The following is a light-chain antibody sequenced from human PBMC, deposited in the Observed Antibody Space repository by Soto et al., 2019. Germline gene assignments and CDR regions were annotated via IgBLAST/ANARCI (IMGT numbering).Light chain of an antibody. V-gene: IGKV1-5*03. CDR2: KAS. CDR3: QQYNGYSLT. Sequence: DIQMTQSPSTLSASVGDRVTITCRASQSISSWLAWYQQKPGKAPNLLIYKASTLESGVPSRFSGSGSGTEFTLTISSLQPDDFATYYCQQYNGYSLTFGQGTRLEIK. CDR1: QSISSW. J-gene: IGKJ5*01.